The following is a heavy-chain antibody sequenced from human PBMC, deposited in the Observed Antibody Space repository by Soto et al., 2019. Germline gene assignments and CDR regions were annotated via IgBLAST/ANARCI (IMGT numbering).Heavy chain of an antibody. CDR1: GGSISSYY. J-gene: IGHJ3*02. Sequence: SQTLSLTCTVSGGSISSYYWRWIRQPPGKGLEWIGYIYYSGSTNYNPSLKSRVTRSVDTSKNQFSLKLSSVTAADTAVYYCAKKYGNAFDIWGQGTMVSVS. CDR2: IYYSGST. D-gene: IGHD3-10*01. V-gene: IGHV4-59*01. CDR3: AKKYGNAFDI.